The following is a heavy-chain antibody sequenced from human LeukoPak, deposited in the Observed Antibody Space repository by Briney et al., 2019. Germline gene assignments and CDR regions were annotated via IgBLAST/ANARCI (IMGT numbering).Heavy chain of an antibody. J-gene: IGHJ4*02. Sequence: ASVKVSCKASGYTFTSYDINWVRQATGQGLEWMGWMNPNSGNTVYAQKFQGRVTMTRNTSISTAYMELSSLRSEDTAVYYCASRLSLYYYGSGSYSNDYWGQGTLVTVSS. V-gene: IGHV1-8*01. CDR2: MNPNSGNT. CDR1: GYTFTSYD. CDR3: ASRLSLYYYGSGSYSNDY. D-gene: IGHD3-10*01.